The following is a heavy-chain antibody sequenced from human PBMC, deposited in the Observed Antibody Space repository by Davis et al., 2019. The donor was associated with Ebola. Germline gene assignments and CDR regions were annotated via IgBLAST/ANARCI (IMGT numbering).Heavy chain of an antibody. CDR2: IRSKANNYAT. J-gene: IGHJ4*02. CDR1: GFTFSGSS. Sequence: GGSLRLSCAASGFTFSGSSMHWVRQASGQGLELVGRIRSKANNYATAYAASVKGRFTISRDDSKNTAYLQMNSLKTEDTAVYYCTPRAFDYWGQGTLVAVSS. V-gene: IGHV3-73*01. CDR3: TPRAFDY.